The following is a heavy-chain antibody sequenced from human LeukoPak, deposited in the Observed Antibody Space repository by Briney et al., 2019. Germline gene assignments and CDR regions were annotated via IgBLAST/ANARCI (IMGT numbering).Heavy chain of an antibody. Sequence: SETLSLTCLVSGGSLRGQHWNWIRQPPGKGLEWIGYISSSGNTNSNPSLRSRLTLSLDASKNQFSLKLKSVTAADTAVYYCARDGGARSFTNGLNWFDPWGQGILVTVSS. V-gene: IGHV4-59*11. D-gene: IGHD2-8*01. CDR1: GGSLRGQH. CDR3: ARDGGARSFTNGLNWFDP. CDR2: ISSSGNT. J-gene: IGHJ5*02.